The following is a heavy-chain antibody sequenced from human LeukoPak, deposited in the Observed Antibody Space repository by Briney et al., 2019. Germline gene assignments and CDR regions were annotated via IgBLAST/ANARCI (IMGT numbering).Heavy chain of an antibody. V-gene: IGHV3-74*01. J-gene: IGHJ4*02. Sequence: GGSLRLSCAASGFTFSCHWIHWVRQAPGKGLVWVSGINRDGSSTSYADSVKGRFTISRDNAKNTLYLQMNSLRAEDTAVYYCARGSGNEPFDYWGQGTLVTVSS. CDR2: INRDGSST. CDR3: ARGSGNEPFDY. D-gene: IGHD5-12*01. CDR1: GFTFSCHW.